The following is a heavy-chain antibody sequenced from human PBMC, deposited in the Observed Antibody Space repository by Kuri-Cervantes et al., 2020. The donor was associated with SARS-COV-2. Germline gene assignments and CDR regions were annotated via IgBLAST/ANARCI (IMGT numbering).Heavy chain of an antibody. CDR3: ARSPVWEGYFDF. Sequence: GGSLRLSCVASGFTVSSNYMTWVRQAPGKGLEWVSVIYSGGSTYYADSVKGRFTISRDNSKNTLYLQMNSLRAEDTAVYYCARSPVWEGYFDFWGQGTLVTVSS. J-gene: IGHJ4*02. D-gene: IGHD1-26*01. CDR1: GFTVSSNY. V-gene: IGHV3-53*01. CDR2: IYSGGST.